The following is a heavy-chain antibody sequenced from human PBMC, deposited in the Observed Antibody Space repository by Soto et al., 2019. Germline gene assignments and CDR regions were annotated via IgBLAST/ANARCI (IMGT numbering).Heavy chain of an antibody. V-gene: IGHV3-23*01. Sequence: GGSLRLSCAASGFTFSSYAMSWVRQAPGKGLEWVSAISGSGGSTYYADSVKGRFTISRDNSKNTLYLQMNSLRAEDTAVYYCAKGKYYYGSGSFLSDYWGQGTLVTVSS. CDR2: ISGSGGST. CDR3: AKGKYYYGSGSFLSDY. J-gene: IGHJ4*02. D-gene: IGHD3-10*01. CDR1: GFTFSSYA.